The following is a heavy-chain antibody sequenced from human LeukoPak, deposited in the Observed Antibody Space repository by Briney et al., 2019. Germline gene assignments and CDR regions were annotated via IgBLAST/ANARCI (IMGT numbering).Heavy chain of an antibody. J-gene: IGHJ6*02. CDR1: GFTFSSYS. V-gene: IGHV3-21*01. CDR2: ISSSSSYK. D-gene: IGHD2-2*01. Sequence: GGSLRLSCAASGFTFSSYSMNWVRQAPGKGLEWVSSISSSSSYKYYADSVKGRFTISRDNAKNSLYLQMNSLRAEDTAVYYCARGSHSAYGMDVWGQGTTVTVSS. CDR3: ARGSHSAYGMDV.